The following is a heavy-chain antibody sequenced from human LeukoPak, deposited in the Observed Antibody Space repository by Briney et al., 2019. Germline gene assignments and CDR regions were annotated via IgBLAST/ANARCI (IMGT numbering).Heavy chain of an antibody. Sequence: PSETLSLTCTVSGGSIISAGYYWSWIRQHPGKGLEWIGYIYYSGATYYNPSLKSRVVISVDTFKNQFSLKLRSVTAADTAVYYCAKHDSSGYGDSGFDYWGKGTLVTVSS. CDR3: AKHDSSGYGDSGFDY. CDR2: IYYSGAT. V-gene: IGHV4-31*03. CDR1: GGSIISAGYY. D-gene: IGHD3-22*01. J-gene: IGHJ4*02.